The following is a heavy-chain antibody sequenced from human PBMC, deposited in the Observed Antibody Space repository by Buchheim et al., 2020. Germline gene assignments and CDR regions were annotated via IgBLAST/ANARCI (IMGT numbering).Heavy chain of an antibody. CDR3: ARHIRDYYKTYYFYYMDV. Sequence: QLQLQESGPGLVKPSETLSLTCTVSGGSIRRSSYYWGWVRQPPGKGLEWIGSISYSGSILYNPSLKSRFTISVETSESQFSLRLSSVTAADTAVYYCARHIRDYYKTYYFYYMDVWGNGTT. CDR2: ISYSGSI. J-gene: IGHJ6*03. CDR1: GGSIRRSSYY. V-gene: IGHV4-39*01. D-gene: IGHD1-26*01.